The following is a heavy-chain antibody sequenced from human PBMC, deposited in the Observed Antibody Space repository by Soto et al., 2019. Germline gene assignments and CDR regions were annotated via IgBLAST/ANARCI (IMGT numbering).Heavy chain of an antibody. CDR1: GFTFSSSA. J-gene: IGHJ4*02. CDR3: AKDRHYPRDYFHY. D-gene: IGHD3-10*01. Sequence: PGGSVRLSCAASGFTFSSSAISWVRQAPGKGLEWVPAVSANGQGIYYADSVRGRFTISRDNSKNTVFLHMDSLSAEDTAVYYCAKDRHYPRDYFHYWGQGTLLTVSS. CDR2: VSANGQGI. V-gene: IGHV3-23*01.